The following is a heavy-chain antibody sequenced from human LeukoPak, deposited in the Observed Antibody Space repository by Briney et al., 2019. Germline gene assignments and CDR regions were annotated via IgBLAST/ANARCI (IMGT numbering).Heavy chain of an antibody. CDR3: ARELGYCSSASCYTHLRPFDY. J-gene: IGHJ4*02. CDR1: GGSISNYY. V-gene: IGHV4-4*07. D-gene: IGHD2-2*01. CDR2: IYTTGST. Sequence: PSETLSLTCTVSGGSISNYYWSWIRQPAGKGLEWIGRIYTTGSTAYNPSLKSRLTMSIDTSKNQFSMKLTSVTTADTVMYYCARELGYCSSASCYTHLRPFDYWGQGTLVTVSS.